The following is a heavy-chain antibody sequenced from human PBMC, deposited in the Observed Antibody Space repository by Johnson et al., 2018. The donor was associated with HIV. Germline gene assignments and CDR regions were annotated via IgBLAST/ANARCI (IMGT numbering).Heavy chain of an antibody. Sequence: EVQLVESGGGLKQPGGSLRLSCAASGFTFSSYWMHWVRQAPGKGLVWVSRINSDGSSTNYADSVKGRFTISRDNAKNTLYLQMNSLRAEDTALYYCARDLRNSGWSNGFDVWGQGTMVTVSS. V-gene: IGHV3-74*01. CDR1: GFTFSSYW. CDR2: INSDGSST. CDR3: ARDLRNSGWSNGFDV. D-gene: IGHD6-19*01. J-gene: IGHJ3*01.